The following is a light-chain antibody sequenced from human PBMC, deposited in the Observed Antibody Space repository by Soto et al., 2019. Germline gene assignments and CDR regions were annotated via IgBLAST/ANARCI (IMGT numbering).Light chain of an antibody. Sequence: ETVMTQSPATPSVSPGERVTLSCRASQSVSSNLAWYQQKPGQAPRLLIYGASTRATGIPARFSGSGSGTEFTLTISSLQSEDFAVYYCQQYNNWPPTFGQGTKVDIK. V-gene: IGKV3-15*01. CDR1: QSVSSN. CDR3: QQYNNWPPT. CDR2: GAS. J-gene: IGKJ1*01.